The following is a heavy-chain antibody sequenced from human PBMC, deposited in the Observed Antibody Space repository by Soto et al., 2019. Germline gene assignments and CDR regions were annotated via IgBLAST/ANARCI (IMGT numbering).Heavy chain of an antibody. CDR3: ATDLGHYYDSTDY. CDR1: GYTLTELS. V-gene: IGHV1-24*01. CDR2: FDPEGGET. Sequence: ASVKVSCKVSGYTLTELSMHWVRQAPGKGLEWMGGFDPEGGETIYAQKFQGRVTMTEDTSTDTAYMELSSLRSEDTAVYYCATDLGHYYDSTDYWGQGTLVTVSS. D-gene: IGHD3-22*01. J-gene: IGHJ4*02.